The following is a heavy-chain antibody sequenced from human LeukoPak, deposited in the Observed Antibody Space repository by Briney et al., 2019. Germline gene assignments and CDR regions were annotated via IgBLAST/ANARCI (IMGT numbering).Heavy chain of an antibody. CDR1: GGSISSGGYR. CDR3: ARGSYGQLY. CDR2: INHSGST. D-gene: IGHD4-17*01. J-gene: IGHJ4*02. Sequence: SQTLSLTCAVSGGSISSGGYRWTWIRQPPGKGLEWIGEINHSGSTNYNPSLKSRVTISVDTSKNQFSLKLSSVTAADTAVYYCARGSYGQLYWGQGTLVTVSS. V-gene: IGHV4-30-2*01.